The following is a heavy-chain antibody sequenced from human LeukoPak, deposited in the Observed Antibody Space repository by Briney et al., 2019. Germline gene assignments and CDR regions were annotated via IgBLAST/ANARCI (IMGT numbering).Heavy chain of an antibody. J-gene: IGHJ6*02. D-gene: IGHD2-2*02. Sequence: PGGSLRLSCAASGFTFSSYGTSWVRQAPGKGLEWVSGISGSGGSTYYADSVKGRFTISRDNSKNTLYLQMNSLRAEDTAVYYCAKAVSCSSTSCYRSYGMDVWGQGTTVTVSS. CDR3: AKAVSCSSTSCYRSYGMDV. V-gene: IGHV3-23*01. CDR2: ISGSGGST. CDR1: GFTFSSYG.